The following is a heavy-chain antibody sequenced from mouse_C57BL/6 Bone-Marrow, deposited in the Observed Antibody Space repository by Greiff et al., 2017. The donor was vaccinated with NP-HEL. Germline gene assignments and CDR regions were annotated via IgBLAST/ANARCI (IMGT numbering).Heavy chain of an antibody. CDR1: GFSIIAYS. CDR2: IYPSSGVS. CDR3: ATENWAWFAY. D-gene: IGHD4-1*01. V-gene: IGHV1-31*01. J-gene: IGHJ3*01. Sequence: VQLQQSGPELVKPGASVKISCKASGFSIIAYSMLWVKQSHENLLDWIGYIYPSSGVSGYYQKFMGKATLTVDKSSSTAYMELRSLTSEDSAVYYCATENWAWFAYWGQGTLVTVSA.